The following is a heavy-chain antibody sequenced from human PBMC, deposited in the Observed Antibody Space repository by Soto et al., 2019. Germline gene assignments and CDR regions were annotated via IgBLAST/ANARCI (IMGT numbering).Heavy chain of an antibody. CDR2: INPNSGGT. Sequence: GASVKVSCKASGYTFTGYYIHWVRQAPGRGVEWMGWINPNSGGTNYAQKFQGWVTMTRDTSISTVYMELSRLKSDDTAVYYCARSEPGRYYYYGMDVWG. CDR3: ARSEPGRYYYYGMDV. J-gene: IGHJ6*02. D-gene: IGHD1-26*01. CDR1: GYTFTGYY. V-gene: IGHV1-2*04.